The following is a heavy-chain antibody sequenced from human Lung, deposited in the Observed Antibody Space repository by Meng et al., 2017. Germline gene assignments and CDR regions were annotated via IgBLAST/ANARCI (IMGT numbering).Heavy chain of an antibody. Sequence: QVQLQQWGAGRLKPSETLSLTCVVSGGSFSDYYWSWIRQPPGKGLEWIGEINHSGSTNYNPSLESRATMSVDTSQNNLSLKLSSVTAADSAVYYCARGPTTMAHDFDYWGQGTLVTVSS. D-gene: IGHD4-11*01. CDR1: GGSFSDYY. J-gene: IGHJ4*02. CDR3: ARGPTTMAHDFDY. V-gene: IGHV4-34*01. CDR2: INHSGST.